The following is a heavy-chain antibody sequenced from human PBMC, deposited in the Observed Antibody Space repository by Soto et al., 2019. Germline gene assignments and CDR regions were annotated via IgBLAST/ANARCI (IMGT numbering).Heavy chain of an antibody. CDR2: IYYSGST. CDR1: GGSISSSSYY. V-gene: IGHV4-39*01. J-gene: IGHJ6*02. D-gene: IGHD6-6*01. Sequence: PSETLXLTCTVSGGSISSSSYYWGWIRQPPGKGLEWIGSIYYSGSTYYNPSLKSRVTISVDTSKNQFSLKLSSVTAADTAVYYCASLGGSSPLYYCYYYGMDVWGQGTTVTVSS. CDR3: ASLGGSSPLYYCYYYGMDV.